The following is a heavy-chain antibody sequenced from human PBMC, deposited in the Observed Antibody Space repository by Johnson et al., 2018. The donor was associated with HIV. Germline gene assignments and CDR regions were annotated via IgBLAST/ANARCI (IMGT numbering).Heavy chain of an antibody. CDR3: VRGSLIDDSFPE. CDR2: ISSDGAEK. Sequence: QVQLVESGGGVVQPGRSLGLSCTASGFAFSRNVMHWVRQPPGKGLEWVAVISSDGAEKHYGDSVRGRFTISRDNSRNTLSLQMNSLTSDDTSIYYCVRGSLIDDSFPEWGQGTTVLVSS. D-gene: IGHD2-8*01. V-gene: IGHV3-30*03. J-gene: IGHJ3*01. CDR1: GFAFSRNV.